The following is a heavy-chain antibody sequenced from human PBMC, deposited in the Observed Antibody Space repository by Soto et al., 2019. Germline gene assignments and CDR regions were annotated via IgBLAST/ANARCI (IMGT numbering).Heavy chain of an antibody. Sequence: ASVKVSCKVSGHPLTQLSMHWVRQPLGKGLEWMGGFDPGHGETTYARNFQGRVTMTEDTSTDTAYMEVSSLRSDDTAVYYCATTANDYGDLDSWGQGTLVTVSS. CDR1: GHPLTQLS. J-gene: IGHJ4*02. V-gene: IGHV1-24*01. CDR3: ATTANDYGDLDS. D-gene: IGHD4-17*01. CDR2: FDPGHGET.